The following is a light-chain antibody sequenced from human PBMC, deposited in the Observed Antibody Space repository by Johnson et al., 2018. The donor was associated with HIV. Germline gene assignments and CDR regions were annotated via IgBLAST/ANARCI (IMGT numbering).Light chain of an antibody. J-gene: IGLJ1*01. CDR2: SNN. V-gene: IGLV1-44*01. CDR3: AAWDDSLNGRYV. Sequence: QAVLTQPPSASGPPGQRVTISCSGSSSNIGSNTVSWYQQLPGTAPKLLIYSNNQRPSGVPDRFSGSKSGTSASLAISGLQSEDETDYYCAAWDDSLNGRYVFGTGTKVTVL. CDR1: SSNIGSNT.